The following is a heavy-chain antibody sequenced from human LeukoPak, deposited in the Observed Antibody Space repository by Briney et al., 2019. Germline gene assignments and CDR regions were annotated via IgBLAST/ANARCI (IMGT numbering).Heavy chain of an antibody. D-gene: IGHD4-17*01. CDR3: ARESATVTSSALYYFDY. CDR2: INPSGGST. J-gene: IGHJ4*02. CDR1: GYTFTSYY. Sequence: ASVKVSCKASGYTFTSYYMHWVRQAPGQGLERMGIINPSGGSTSYAQKFQGRVTMTRDTSMGTVYMELSSLRSDDTAVYYCARESATVTSSALYYFDYSGQGTLVTVSS. V-gene: IGHV1-46*01.